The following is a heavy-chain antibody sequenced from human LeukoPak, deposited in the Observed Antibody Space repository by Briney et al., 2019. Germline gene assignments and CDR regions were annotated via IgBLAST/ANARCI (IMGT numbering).Heavy chain of an antibody. CDR3: ARFSTIVRRSSSWYYFDY. CDR2: ISAYNGNT. V-gene: IGHV1-18*01. Sequence: ASVKVSCEASGYTFTSYSISWVRQAPGQGLEWMGWISAYNGNTNYAQKLQGRVTMTTDTSTSTAYMELRSLRAEDTAVYYCARFSTIVRRSSSWYYFDYWGQGTLVTVSS. D-gene: IGHD6-13*01. CDR1: GYTFTSYS. J-gene: IGHJ4*02.